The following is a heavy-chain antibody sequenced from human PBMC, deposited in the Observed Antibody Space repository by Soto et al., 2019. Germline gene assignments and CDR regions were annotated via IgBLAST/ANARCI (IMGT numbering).Heavy chain of an antibody. CDR1: GFTFSFFA. CDR2: ISKDGDYN. V-gene: IGHV3-30-3*01. D-gene: IGHD1-26*01. J-gene: IGHJ3*01. CDR3: ARDIECEKRRDALDV. Sequence: QVQLVESGGGVVQPGRSLRLSCAASGFTFSFFAMHWVRQAPGKGLEWVAVISKDGDYNYYADSVKSRFTISRDNPKNTLNLKMKDLRPVDTDVYYCARDIECEKRRDALDVWGKVTMGTVSS.